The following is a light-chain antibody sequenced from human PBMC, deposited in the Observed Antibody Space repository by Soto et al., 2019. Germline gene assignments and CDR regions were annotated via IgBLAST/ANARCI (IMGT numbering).Light chain of an antibody. V-gene: IGKV3-11*01. CDR2: DAT. CDR1: QSVTNY. CDR3: QQRINWPQN. J-gene: IGKJ1*01. Sequence: TTLNQPPDTLYVSPGNSATLSSKTTQSVTNYIATYRQRPGQAPRLLIYDATDRASGVPAKFSGSGSGTDFTLTINNLEPEDFGLYYCQQRINWPQNFGQVTKVDIK.